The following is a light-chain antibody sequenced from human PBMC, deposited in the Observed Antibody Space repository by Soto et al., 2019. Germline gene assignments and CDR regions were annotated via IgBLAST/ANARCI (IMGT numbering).Light chain of an antibody. CDR1: SSNIGSNT. J-gene: IGLJ2*01. CDR2: SNN. Sequence: QSVLTQPPSASGTPGQRVTISCSGSSSNIGSNTVNWYQQLPGTAPKLLNYSNNQRPSGVPDRFSGSKSGTSASLAISGLKSEDEADYYCAAWDESLNGPVFGGGTKLTVL. V-gene: IGLV1-44*01. CDR3: AAWDESLNGPV.